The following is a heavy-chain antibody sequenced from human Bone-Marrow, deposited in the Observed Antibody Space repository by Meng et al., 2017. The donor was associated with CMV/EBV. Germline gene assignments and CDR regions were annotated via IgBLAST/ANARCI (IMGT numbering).Heavy chain of an antibody. V-gene: IGHV3-7*03. CDR2: IKQDGSEK. CDR3: AKDHTHGTTGGMDV. J-gene: IGHJ6*02. CDR1: GFTFSSYW. Sequence: GGSLRLSCAASGFTFSSYWMSWVRQAPGKGLEWVANIKQDGSEKYYVDSVKGRFTISRDNAKNSLYLQMNSLRAEDMALYYCAKDHTHGTTGGMDVWGQGTTVTVSS. D-gene: IGHD1-14*01.